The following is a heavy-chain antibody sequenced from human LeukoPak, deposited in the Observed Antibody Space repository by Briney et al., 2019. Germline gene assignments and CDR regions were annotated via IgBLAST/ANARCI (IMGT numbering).Heavy chain of an antibody. CDR1: GYTFTDNY. CDR2: INPKSGGT. V-gene: IGHV1-2*02. J-gene: IGHJ4*02. Sequence: ASVNVSCKTSGYTFTDNYIHWVRQAPGQGLEWMGWINPKSGGTKSVRRFQGRVTLTRDTSISTVYMELGRLRSDDTAVYYCARVSVITQYNGSPDYFASWGQGTLLTVSS. CDR3: ARVSVITQYNGSPDYFAS. D-gene: IGHD1-26*01.